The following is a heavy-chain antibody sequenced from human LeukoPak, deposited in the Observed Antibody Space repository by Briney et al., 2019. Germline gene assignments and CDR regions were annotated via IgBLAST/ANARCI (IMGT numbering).Heavy chain of an antibody. CDR3: ARHRGGRVVITATGRYEWFDP. Sequence: SETLSLTCTVSGGSISSYYWSWIRQPPGKGLEWIGYISYSGNIKYNPSLKSRVTMSVDTSKNQFSLKMSSVTAADTAVYCCARHRGGRVVITATGRYEWFDPWGQGILVTVSS. CDR2: ISYSGNI. D-gene: IGHD1/OR15-1a*01. J-gene: IGHJ5*02. CDR1: GGSISSYY. V-gene: IGHV4-59*08.